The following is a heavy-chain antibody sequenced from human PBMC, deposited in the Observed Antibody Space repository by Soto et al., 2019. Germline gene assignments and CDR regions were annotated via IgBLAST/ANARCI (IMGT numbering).Heavy chain of an antibody. D-gene: IGHD5-12*01. J-gene: IGHJ3*02. V-gene: IGHV3-7*01. CDR3: ARTVATRADDAFDI. CDR2: IKQDGSEK. CDR1: GFTFSSYW. Sequence: EVQLVESGGGLVQPGGSLRLSCAASGFTFSSYWMSWVRQAPGKGLEWVANIKQDGSEKYYVDSVKGRFTISRDNAKNALYLQMNSLRAEDTAVYYCARTVATRADDAFDIWGQGTMVTVSS.